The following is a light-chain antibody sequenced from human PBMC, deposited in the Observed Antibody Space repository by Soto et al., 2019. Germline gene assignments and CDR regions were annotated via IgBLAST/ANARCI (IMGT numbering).Light chain of an antibody. V-gene: IGLV2-23*01. J-gene: IGLJ1*01. CDR1: SDDVGAYNS. Sequence: QSALAQPASVSGSPGQSITISCTGTSDDVGAYNSVSWYQQLPHKAPQVILYKGTQRPSGVSSRFSGSTSGNAASLTISGLQAFVFADYFCCSSSPVSTYVFVTGTKPPS. CDR3: CSSSPVSTYV. CDR2: KGT.